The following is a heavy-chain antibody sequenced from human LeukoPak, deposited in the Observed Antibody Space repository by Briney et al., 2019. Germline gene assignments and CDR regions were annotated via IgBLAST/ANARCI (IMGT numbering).Heavy chain of an antibody. CDR3: ARGYYDSSGYYFDY. CDR2: INWNGGST. Sequence: PGGSLRHSCAASGFTFDDYGMSWVRQAPGKGLEWVSGINWNGGSTGYADSVKGRFTISRDNAKNSLYLQMNSLRAEDTALYYCARGYYDSSGYYFDYWGQGTLVTVSS. J-gene: IGHJ4*02. D-gene: IGHD3-22*01. V-gene: IGHV3-20*04. CDR1: GFTFDDYG.